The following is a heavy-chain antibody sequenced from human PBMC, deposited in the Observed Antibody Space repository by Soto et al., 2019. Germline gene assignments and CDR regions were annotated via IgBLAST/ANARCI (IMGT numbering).Heavy chain of an antibody. CDR2: IYYSGST. Sequence: SETLSLTCTVSGGSISSGDYYWSWIRQPPGKGLEWIGYIYYSGSTYYNPSLKSRVTISVDTSKNQFSLKLSSVTAADTAVYYCARGYYYDSSGYYFDYWGQGTLVTSPQ. CDR1: GGSISSGDYY. V-gene: IGHV4-30-4*01. CDR3: ARGYYYDSSGYYFDY. J-gene: IGHJ4*02. D-gene: IGHD3-22*01.